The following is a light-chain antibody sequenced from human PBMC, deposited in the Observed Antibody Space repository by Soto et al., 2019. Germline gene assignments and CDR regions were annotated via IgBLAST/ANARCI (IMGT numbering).Light chain of an antibody. V-gene: IGKV1-27*01. J-gene: IGKJ1*01. CDR1: QGISNY. Sequence: DLQMTQSPSSLSASVGDRVTITCRASQGISNYLAWYQQKPGNVPKLLIYAASTLQSGVPSRFSGSESGTDFTLTISSLQPEDVATCYCQKYNSAPWTFGQGTNVEIK. CDR2: AAS. CDR3: QKYNSAPWT.